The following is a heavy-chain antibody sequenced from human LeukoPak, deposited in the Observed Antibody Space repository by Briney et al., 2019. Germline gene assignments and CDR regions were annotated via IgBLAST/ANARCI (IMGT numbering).Heavy chain of an antibody. CDR3: ARAGHRRYYYDGGYDY. V-gene: IGHV1-18*01. J-gene: IGHJ4*02. CDR2: IGGYNGHA. Sequence: ASMKVSCKAFGYTFTNYGISWVRQAPGQGLEWMGWIGGYNGHANYAQKLQGRVTMTTDPSTSTAFMELRSLRSDDTAVYYCARAGHRRYYYDGGYDYWGQGTLVTVSS. D-gene: IGHD3-22*01. CDR1: GYTFTNYG.